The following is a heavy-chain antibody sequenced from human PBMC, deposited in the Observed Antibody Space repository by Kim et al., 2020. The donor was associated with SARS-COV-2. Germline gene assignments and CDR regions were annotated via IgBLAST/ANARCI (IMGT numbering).Heavy chain of an antibody. D-gene: IGHD6-19*01. V-gene: IGHV3-23*01. CDR2: ISGSGGST. Sequence: GGSLRLSCAASGFTFSSYAMSWVRQAPGKGLEWVSGISGSGGSTYYADSVKGRFTISRDNSKNTLFLQMNSLRAEDTAVYYCAKGEAVAGVSSWFDPWGQGTLVTVSS. CDR3: AKGEAVAGVSSWFDP. CDR1: GFTFSSYA. J-gene: IGHJ5*02.